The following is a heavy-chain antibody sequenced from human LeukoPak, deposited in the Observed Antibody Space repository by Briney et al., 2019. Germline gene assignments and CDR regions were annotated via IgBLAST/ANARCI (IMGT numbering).Heavy chain of an antibody. V-gene: IGHV4-59*01. D-gene: IGHD3-10*01. CDR3: ARDSRYSYGSGGMDS. CDR2: VYYTGST. CDR1: GGSIGSFY. Sequence: SETLSLTCTVSGGSIGSFYWTWIRQTPRKGLEWIGSVYYTGSTNYNPSLKSRVTISIDTSRSQFSLKLTSVTVADTAVYYCARDSRYSYGSGGMDSWGQGTLVTVSS. J-gene: IGHJ4*02.